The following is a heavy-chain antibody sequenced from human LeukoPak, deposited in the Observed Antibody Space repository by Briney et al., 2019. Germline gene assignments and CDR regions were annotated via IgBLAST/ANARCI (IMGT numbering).Heavy chain of an antibody. CDR1: GFTFSSYA. CDR3: ANGIAVAGSRDY. V-gene: IGHV3-23*01. J-gene: IGHJ4*02. Sequence: GGSLRLSCEASGFTFSSYAMSWVRQAPGKGLEWVSGISGSGGSTYYADSVKGRFTISRDNSKNTLYLQMNSLRAEDTAVYYCANGIAVAGSRDYWGQGTLVTVSS. CDR2: ISGSGGST. D-gene: IGHD6-19*01.